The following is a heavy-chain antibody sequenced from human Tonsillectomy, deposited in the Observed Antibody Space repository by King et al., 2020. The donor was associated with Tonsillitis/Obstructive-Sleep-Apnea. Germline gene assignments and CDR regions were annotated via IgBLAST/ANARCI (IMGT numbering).Heavy chain of an antibody. CDR3: ARQIHDYGGNSDHDAFNI. V-gene: IGHV5-51*01. CDR1: GYSFTNYW. Sequence: VQLVQSGAEVKKPGESLKISCKGSGYSFTNYWIGWVRQMPGRGLEWIGLIYPADSDTRYIPSFQGQVTISADKSISTAYLQWRSLKASDTAFYYCARQIHDYGGNSDHDAFNIWGQGTMVTVSS. D-gene: IGHD4-23*01. J-gene: IGHJ3*02. CDR2: IYPADSDT.